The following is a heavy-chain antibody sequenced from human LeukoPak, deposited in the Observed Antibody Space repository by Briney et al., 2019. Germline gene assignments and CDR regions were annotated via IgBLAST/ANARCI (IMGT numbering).Heavy chain of an antibody. CDR1: GFTFSSYS. D-gene: IGHD3-16*01. V-gene: IGHV3-21*01. Sequence: GGSLRLSCAASGFTFSSYSMSWVRQAPGKGLEWVSSISSSSSYIYYGDSVKGRFTISRDNAKNSLYLQMNSLRAEDTAVYYCARLITAQDYWGQGTLVTVSS. CDR3: ARLITAQDY. CDR2: ISSSSSYI. J-gene: IGHJ4*02.